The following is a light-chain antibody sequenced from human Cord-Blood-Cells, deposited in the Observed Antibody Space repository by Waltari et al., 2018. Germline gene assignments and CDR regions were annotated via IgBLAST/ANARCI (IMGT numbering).Light chain of an antibody. Sequence: EIVLTQSPATLSLSPGERATLSCRASQSGSSYLAWYQQKPAQAPTLLINDASNRATGRPARIISSSSCTTFSPTIISREPAEFAVNYCQQRSNRTAYTFGQGTKLEIK. J-gene: IGKJ2*01. CDR2: DAS. CDR1: QSGSSY. CDR3: QQRSNRTAYT. V-gene: IGKV3-11*01.